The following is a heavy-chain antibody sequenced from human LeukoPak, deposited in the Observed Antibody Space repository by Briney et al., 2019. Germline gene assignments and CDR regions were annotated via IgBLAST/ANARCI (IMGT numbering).Heavy chain of an antibody. CDR2: ISGSGGST. Sequence: GGSLRLSCSASGFTFSSYAMSWVRQAPGKGLEWVSAISGSGGSTYYVDSVKGRFTISRDNSKNTLYLQMNSLRAEDTAVYYCAKDLGYSSSPTGAFDIWGQGTMVTVSS. J-gene: IGHJ3*02. D-gene: IGHD6-13*01. CDR3: AKDLGYSSSPTGAFDI. V-gene: IGHV3-23*01. CDR1: GFTFSSYA.